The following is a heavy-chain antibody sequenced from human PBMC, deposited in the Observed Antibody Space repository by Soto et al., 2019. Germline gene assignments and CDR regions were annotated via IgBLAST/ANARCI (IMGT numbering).Heavy chain of an antibody. V-gene: IGHV1-3*01. CDR1: GYSFTTYG. Sequence: ASVKVSCKASGYSFTTYGVNWVPQAPGQGLEWMGWINAGNGNTKYSQKFQGRVTITRDTSASTAYMELSSLRSEDTAVYYCARESFSGPFDYWGQGTLVTVSS. CDR2: INAGNGNT. J-gene: IGHJ4*02. D-gene: IGHD5-12*01. CDR3: ARESFSGPFDY.